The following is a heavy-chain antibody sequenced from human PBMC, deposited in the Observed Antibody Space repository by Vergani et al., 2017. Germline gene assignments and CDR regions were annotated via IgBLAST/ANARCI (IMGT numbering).Heavy chain of an antibody. J-gene: IGHJ4*02. V-gene: IGHV3-43*01. D-gene: IGHD2-21*01. Sequence: VQLVESGGGVVQPGRSLRLSCAASGFTFDDYTLHWVRQAPGKGLEWVSLITWDGGTTYYADSVKGRFTVSRDNSKNSLFLQLNSLRPEDTAFYYCAKGKDGTYYDYWGQGTLVTVSS. CDR3: AKGKDGTYYDY. CDR2: ITWDGGTT. CDR1: GFTFDDYT.